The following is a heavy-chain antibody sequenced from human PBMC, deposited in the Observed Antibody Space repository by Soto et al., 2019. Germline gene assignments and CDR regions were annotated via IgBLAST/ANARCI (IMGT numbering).Heavy chain of an antibody. J-gene: IGHJ5*02. CDR3: AKIGPVTTFYGWFDP. V-gene: IGHV1-18*01. CDR1: GYTFTSYG. D-gene: IGHD4-17*01. Sequence: ASVKVSCKASGYTFTSYGISWVRQAPGQGLEWMGWISAYNGNTNYAQKLQGRVTMTTDTSTSTAYMELRSLRSDDTAVYYCAKIGPVTTFYGWFDPWGQGTLVTVSS. CDR2: ISAYNGNT.